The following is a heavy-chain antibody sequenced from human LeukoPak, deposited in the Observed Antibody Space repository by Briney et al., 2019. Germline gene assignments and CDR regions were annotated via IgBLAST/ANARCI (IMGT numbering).Heavy chain of an antibody. CDR3: AREAPGWLQPPGY. CDR1: GFTFSSYA. J-gene: IGHJ4*02. CDR2: ISYDGNNK. V-gene: IGHV3-30-3*01. Sequence: GGSLRLSCAASGFTFSSYAMHWVRQAPGKGLEWVAVISYDGNNKYYADSVKGRFTISRDNSKNTLYLEMNTLRAEDTAVYYCAREAPGWLQPPGYWGQGTLVTVSS. D-gene: IGHD5-24*01.